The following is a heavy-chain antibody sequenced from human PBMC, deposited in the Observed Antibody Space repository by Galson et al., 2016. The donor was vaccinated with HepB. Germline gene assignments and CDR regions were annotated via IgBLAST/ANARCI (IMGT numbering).Heavy chain of an antibody. CDR1: GFTFSDYY. Sequence: SLRLSCAASGFTFSDYYMSWIRQAPGKGLEWVSYISSSSTTILHADSVKGRFTVSRDNAKNSLYLQMNSLRAEDTAVYYCARWGQIVLGAIDVWGQGTTVTVSS. V-gene: IGHV3-11*01. CDR3: ARWGQIVLGAIDV. D-gene: IGHD2-8*02. J-gene: IGHJ6*02. CDR2: ISSSSTTI.